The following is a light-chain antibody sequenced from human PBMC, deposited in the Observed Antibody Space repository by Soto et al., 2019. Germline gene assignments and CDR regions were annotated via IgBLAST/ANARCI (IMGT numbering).Light chain of an antibody. J-gene: IGLJ1*01. CDR3: LSKTSSISYV. CDR1: TSDVGGYNY. Sequence: QSVLTQPASVPGSPGQSINISCTGTTSDVGGYNYVSWYQQHPGKVPKLLIHEVSNRPSGVSNRFSGSKSGNTASLAISGLQAEDEADYYCLSKTSSISYVFGTGTKVTV. CDR2: EVS. V-gene: IGLV2-14*01.